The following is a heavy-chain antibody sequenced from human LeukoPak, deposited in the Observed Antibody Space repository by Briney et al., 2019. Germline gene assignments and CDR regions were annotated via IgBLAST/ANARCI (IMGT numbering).Heavy chain of an antibody. J-gene: IGHJ5*02. V-gene: IGHV3-9*01. D-gene: IGHD6-19*01. Sequence: PGGSLRLSCAASGFTFDDYAMHWVRQAPGKGLEWVSGISWNSGSIGYADSVKGQFTISRDNAKNSLYLQMNSLRAEDTALYYCAKGGYSSGWTGWFDPWGQGTLVTVSS. CDR1: GFTFDDYA. CDR2: ISWNSGSI. CDR3: AKGGYSSGWTGWFDP.